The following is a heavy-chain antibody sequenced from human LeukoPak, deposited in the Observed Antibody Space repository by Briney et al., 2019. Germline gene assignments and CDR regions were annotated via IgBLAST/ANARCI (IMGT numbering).Heavy chain of an antibody. D-gene: IGHD2/OR15-2a*01. V-gene: IGHV3-23*01. CDR3: AKVGTVYFPLDF. J-gene: IGHJ4*02. CDR2: ITGSGGST. CDR1: GFTFTTYA. Sequence: GGSLRLSCGASGFTFTTYAMTCVRQAPGKGLEWVSSITGSGGSTYYGDSVKGRFTISRDNSKNTLYLQMNSLRAGDTAVYYCAKVGTVYFPLDFWGQGTLVTVSS.